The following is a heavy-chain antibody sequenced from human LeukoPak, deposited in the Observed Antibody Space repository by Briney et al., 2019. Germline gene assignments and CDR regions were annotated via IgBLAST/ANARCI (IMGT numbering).Heavy chain of an antibody. CDR3: ASSGSYYRNWFDP. CDR1: GFTFSSYG. Sequence: PGGSLRLSCAASGFTFSSYGMHWVRQAPGKGLEWVAVIWYDGSNKYYADSVKGRFTISRDNSKNTLYLQMNSLRAEDTAVYYCASSGSYYRNWFDPWGQGTLVTVSS. D-gene: IGHD1-26*01. J-gene: IGHJ5*02. V-gene: IGHV3-33*01. CDR2: IWYDGSNK.